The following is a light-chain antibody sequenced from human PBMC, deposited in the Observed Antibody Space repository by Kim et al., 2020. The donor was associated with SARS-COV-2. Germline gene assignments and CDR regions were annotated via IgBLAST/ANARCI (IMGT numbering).Light chain of an antibody. CDR2: VAS. J-gene: IGKJ2*01. V-gene: IGKV1-6*01. CDR1: QGIRDD. Sequence: AIQMTQSPSSLSASIGDRVTITCRASQGIRDDLAWYQQKPGKAPRLLIYVASTLQNGVPLRFSATGSGTDFTLTISSLQPEDFATYYCLQDYKYPRTFGQGTKLEI. CDR3: LQDYKYPRT.